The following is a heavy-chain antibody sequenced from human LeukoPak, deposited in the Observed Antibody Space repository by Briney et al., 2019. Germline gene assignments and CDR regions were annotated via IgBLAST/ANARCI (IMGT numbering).Heavy chain of an antibody. D-gene: IGHD3-16*01. Sequence: GGSLRLSCAASGFTFSSYVMSWVRQTPGKGLEWVSAISGSGGSTYYADSVKGRFTISRDNSKNTLYLQMNSLRAEDTAVYYCARARGDYHGAFDYWGQGTLVTVSS. CDR1: GFTFSSYV. V-gene: IGHV3-23*01. CDR2: ISGSGGST. CDR3: ARARGDYHGAFDY. J-gene: IGHJ4*02.